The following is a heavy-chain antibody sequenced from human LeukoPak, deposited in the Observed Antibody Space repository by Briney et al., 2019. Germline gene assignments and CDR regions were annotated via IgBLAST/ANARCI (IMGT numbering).Heavy chain of an antibody. J-gene: IGHJ5*02. V-gene: IGHV3-7*03. CDR1: GFTFSTHW. CDR2: IKEDGSAK. Sequence: GXXLXLSCAASGFTFSTHWMSWVRQVPGKGLEWVANIKEDGSAKYYVDSVKGRFTISRDNAKKSLYLQMNSLRAEDTAVYYCAKESTSHWRNWFDPWGQGTLVTVSS. CDR3: AKESTSHWRNWFDP. D-gene: IGHD2-2*01.